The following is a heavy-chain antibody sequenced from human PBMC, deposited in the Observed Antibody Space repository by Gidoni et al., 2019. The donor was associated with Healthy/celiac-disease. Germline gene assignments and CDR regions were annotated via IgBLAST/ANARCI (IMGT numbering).Heavy chain of an antibody. CDR1: GYSFTSYW. D-gene: IGHD6-6*01. V-gene: IGHV5-51*01. J-gene: IGHJ6*02. CDR2: IYPGDSDT. Sequence: EVQLVQSGAEVKQPGESLKISCKGSGYSFTSYWIGWVRQMPGKGLGWGGIIYPGDSDTRYSPSFQGQVTISADKSISTAYLQWSSLKASDTAMYYCARHSAARSYYYYYGMDVWGQGTTVTVSS. CDR3: ARHSAARSYYYYYGMDV.